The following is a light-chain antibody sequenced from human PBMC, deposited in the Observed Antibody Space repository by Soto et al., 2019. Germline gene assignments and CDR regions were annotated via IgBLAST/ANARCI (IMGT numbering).Light chain of an antibody. Sequence: DIQMTQSPSSLSAFVGDRVTITCRASQTISNYLNWYQQRPGKAPKLLIYLASSLQSGVPSRFGGSGIGTDFTLTISSLQPVDSATYFCQQSYGPPITFGQGTRVEI. J-gene: IGKJ5*01. CDR3: QQSYGPPIT. CDR1: QTISNY. CDR2: LAS. V-gene: IGKV1-39*01.